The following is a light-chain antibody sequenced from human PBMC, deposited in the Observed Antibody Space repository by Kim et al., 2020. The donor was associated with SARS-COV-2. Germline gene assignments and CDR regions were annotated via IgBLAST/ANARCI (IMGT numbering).Light chain of an antibody. Sequence: SSALTQDPAVSVALGQTVRITCQGDSLRNSHATWYQRKPGQAPLLVIYGKNNRPSGIPDRFSGSSSGNTASLTITGALAEDEADYYCNSRDSSDNHPLFGGGTKVTVL. V-gene: IGLV3-19*01. CDR1: SLRNSH. CDR3: NSRDSSDNHPL. CDR2: GKN. J-gene: IGLJ3*02.